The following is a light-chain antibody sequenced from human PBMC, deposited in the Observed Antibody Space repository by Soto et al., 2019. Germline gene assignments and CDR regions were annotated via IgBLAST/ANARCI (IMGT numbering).Light chain of an antibody. CDR1: QSVSSN. CDR3: QQYNNWPPWT. V-gene: IGKV3-15*01. CDR2: GAS. J-gene: IGKJ1*01. Sequence: EKVVTQSPATLSVSPGERATLSCRASQSVSSNLAWYQQKPGQAPRLLIYGASTRATGIPARFSGSGSGTEFTLTISSLQSEDFAVYYCQQYNNWPPWTFGQGTKVEIK.